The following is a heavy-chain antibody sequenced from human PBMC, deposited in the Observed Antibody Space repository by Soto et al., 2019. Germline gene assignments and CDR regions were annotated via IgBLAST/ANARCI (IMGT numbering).Heavy chain of an antibody. D-gene: IGHD5-12*01. Sequence: QVQLVQSGAEVKKPGSSVKVSCKASGGTFSSYTISWVRQATGQGLEWMGRIIPILGIANYAQKFQGRVTITADKSTSTAYMELSSLRSEDTAVYYCARDKNSGYEPSWGQGTLVTVSS. CDR2: IIPILGIA. CDR1: GGTFSSYT. V-gene: IGHV1-69*08. CDR3: ARDKNSGYEPS. J-gene: IGHJ5*02.